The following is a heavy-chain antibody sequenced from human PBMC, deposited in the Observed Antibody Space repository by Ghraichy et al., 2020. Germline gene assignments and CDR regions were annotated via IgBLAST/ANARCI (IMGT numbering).Heavy chain of an antibody. CDR1: GGSISSYY. J-gene: IGHJ4*02. D-gene: IGHD3-16*01. Sequence: SETLSLTCTVSGGSISSYYWSWIRQPPGKGLEWIGYIYYSGSTNYNPSLKSRVTISVDTSKNQFSLKLSSVTAADTAVYYSARAAMGGSPYYFDYWGQGTPVTVSS. CDR3: ARAAMGGSPYYFDY. V-gene: IGHV4-59*01. CDR2: IYYSGST.